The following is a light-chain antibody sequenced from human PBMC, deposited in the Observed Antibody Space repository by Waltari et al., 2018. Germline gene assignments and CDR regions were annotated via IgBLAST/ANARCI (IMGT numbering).Light chain of an antibody. J-gene: IGLJ2*01. Sequence: HSTLTQPASVSGSRGQSITISCTGTSSDIGAYDFVSWYQQHLGKAPKLIVYAVRHRPPVTSSRFSGAKSANTASLTISALQGEDEADYFCSSYGDNPILFGGGTKLTLL. CDR3: SSYGDNPIL. CDR2: AVR. CDR1: SSDIGAYDF. V-gene: IGLV2-14*03.